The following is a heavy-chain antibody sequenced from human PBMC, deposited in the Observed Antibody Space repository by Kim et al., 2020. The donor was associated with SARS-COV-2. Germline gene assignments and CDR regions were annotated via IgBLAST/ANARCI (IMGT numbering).Heavy chain of an antibody. CDR3: ARGGGGYDY. V-gene: IGHV3-74*01. CDR2: GTTT. D-gene: IGHD5-12*01. Sequence: GTTTNAADSVTGRFTIARDNAQNTLYLLMNSLRAEDTAVYYCARGGGGYDYWGQGTLVTVSS. J-gene: IGHJ4*02.